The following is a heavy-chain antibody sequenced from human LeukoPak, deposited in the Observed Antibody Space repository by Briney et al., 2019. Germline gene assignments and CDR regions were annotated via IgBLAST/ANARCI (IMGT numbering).Heavy chain of an antibody. CDR3: ARVPVLKGAFDI. CDR1: GGSISSSYY. J-gene: IGHJ3*02. V-gene: IGHV4-39*07. D-gene: IGHD4/OR15-4a*01. CDR2: IYHSGST. Sequence: PSETLSLTCTVSGGSISSSYYLGWIRQPPGEGLQWIGSIYHSGSTYYNLSLKSRVTISVDTSKNQFSLKLSSVTAADTAVYYCARVPVLKGAFDIWGQGTMVTVSS.